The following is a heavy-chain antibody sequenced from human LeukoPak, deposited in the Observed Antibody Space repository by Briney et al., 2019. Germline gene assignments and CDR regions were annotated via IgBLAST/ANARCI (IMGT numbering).Heavy chain of an antibody. J-gene: IGHJ4*02. Sequence: SETLSLTCTVSGGSISSSSYSWGWIRQPPGKGLKWIGNIYYSGSSYYNPSLKSRITVSVDTSKNQFSLRLTSVTAGDTAVYYCARLEDSGSPYFDYWGQGTLVTVSS. V-gene: IGHV4-39*01. D-gene: IGHD1-26*01. CDR3: ARLEDSGSPYFDY. CDR2: IYYSGSS. CDR1: GGSISSSSYS.